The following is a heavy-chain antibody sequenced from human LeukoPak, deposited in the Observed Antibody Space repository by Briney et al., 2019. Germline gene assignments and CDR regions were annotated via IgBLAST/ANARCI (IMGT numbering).Heavy chain of an antibody. CDR1: GYTFSDYY. D-gene: IGHD1-14*01. CDR2: INPDSGGT. CDR3: ARDHILFRQPPNWFDP. Sequence: ASVEVSCRASGYTFSDYYMHWVRQAPGQGLEWMGWINPDSGGTKYAQKFQDRVTMTSDTSISTAYMELSRLRSDDTAVYYCARDHILFRQPPNWFDPWGQGTLVTVSS. V-gene: IGHV1-2*02. J-gene: IGHJ5*02.